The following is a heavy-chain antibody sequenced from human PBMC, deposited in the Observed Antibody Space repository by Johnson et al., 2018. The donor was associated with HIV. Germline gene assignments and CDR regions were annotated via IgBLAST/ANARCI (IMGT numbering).Heavy chain of an antibody. CDR1: GFTFSSYA. Sequence: QMQLVESGGGLVQPGGSLRLSCAASGFTFSSYAMSWVRQAPGKGLEWVAFIRYDGSNKYYADSVKGRFTISRDNSKNTLYLQMNSLRAEDTAVYYCAKVAVATAAGGVALDIWGPGTMVTVSS. CDR2: IRYDGSNK. J-gene: IGHJ3*02. D-gene: IGHD6-13*01. CDR3: AKVAVATAAGGVALDI. V-gene: IGHV3-30*02.